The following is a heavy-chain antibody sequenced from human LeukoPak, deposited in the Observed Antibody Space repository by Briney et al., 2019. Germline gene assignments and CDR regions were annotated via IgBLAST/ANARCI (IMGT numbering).Heavy chain of an antibody. D-gene: IGHD5-18*01. CDR2: IRYDGSNK. Sequence: GGSLRLSCAASGFTFSSYGMHWVRRAPGKGLEWVAFIRYDGSNKYYADSVKGRFTISRDNSKNTLYLQMNSLRAEDTAVYYCARDTGRGYSSLSYWGQGTLVTVSS. V-gene: IGHV3-30*02. CDR3: ARDTGRGYSSLSY. J-gene: IGHJ4*02. CDR1: GFTFSSYG.